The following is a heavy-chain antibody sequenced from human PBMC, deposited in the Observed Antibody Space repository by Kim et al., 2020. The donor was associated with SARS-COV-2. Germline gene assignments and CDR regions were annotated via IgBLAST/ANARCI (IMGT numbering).Heavy chain of an antibody. Sequence: SGKGRFTISKDNAKNSMYRQMNSLWAEDTAVYYCARPVANYGSGDDAFDIWGQGTMVTVSS. V-gene: IGHV3-11*03. J-gene: IGHJ3*02. CDR3: ARPVANYGSGDDAFDI. D-gene: IGHD3-10*01.